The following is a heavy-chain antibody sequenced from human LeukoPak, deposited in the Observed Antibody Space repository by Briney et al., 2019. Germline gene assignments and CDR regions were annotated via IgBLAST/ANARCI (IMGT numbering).Heavy chain of an antibody. J-gene: IGHJ6*03. Sequence: GGSLRLSCAASGFTFSSYWMSRVRQAPGKGLEWVANIKQDGSEKYYVDSLKGRFIISRDNAKNSLYLQMNSLRAEDTAVYYCARDLGDNWNYYYYYMDVWGKGTTVTVSS. CDR1: GFTFSSYW. CDR2: IKQDGSEK. D-gene: IGHD1-20*01. CDR3: ARDLGDNWNYYYYYMDV. V-gene: IGHV3-7*01.